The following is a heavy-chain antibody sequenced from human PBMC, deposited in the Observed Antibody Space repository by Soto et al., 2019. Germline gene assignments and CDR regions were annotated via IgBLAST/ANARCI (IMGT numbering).Heavy chain of an antibody. Sequence: PGGSLRLSCEASGFIFSDHAMSWVRQAPGKGLEWVSAISGSGGSTYYADSVKGRFTISRDNSKNTLYLQMNSLRAEDTALYYCAKARNGYTYGSFDYWGQGTLVTVSS. CDR3: AKARNGYTYGSFDY. D-gene: IGHD5-18*01. CDR1: GFIFSDHA. V-gene: IGHV3-23*01. CDR2: ISGSGGST. J-gene: IGHJ4*02.